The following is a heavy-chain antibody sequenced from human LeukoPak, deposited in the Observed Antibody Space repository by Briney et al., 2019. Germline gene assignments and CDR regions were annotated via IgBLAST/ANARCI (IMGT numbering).Heavy chain of an antibody. CDR3: ARDATGDYYGSGSFDY. D-gene: IGHD3-10*01. CDR1: GGSISSYY. CDR2: IYYSGST. Sequence: SETLSLTCTVSGGSISSYYWSWIRQPPGKGLELIGYIYYSGSTNYNPSLKSRVTISVDTSKNQFSLKLSSVTAADTAVYYCARDATGDYYGSGSFDYWGQGTLVTVSS. J-gene: IGHJ4*02. V-gene: IGHV4-59*01.